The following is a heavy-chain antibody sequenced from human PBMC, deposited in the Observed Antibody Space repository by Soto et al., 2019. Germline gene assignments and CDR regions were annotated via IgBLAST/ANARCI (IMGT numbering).Heavy chain of an antibody. CDR1: GGSVSSGSYY. V-gene: IGHV4-61*01. J-gene: IGHJ4*02. CDR2: IYYSGST. D-gene: IGHD2-2*01. CDR3: ARAPTDIVVVPAATGFDY. Sequence: SETLSLTCTVSGGSVSSGSYYWSWIRQPPGKGLEWIGYIYYSGSTNYNPSLKSRVTISVDTSKNQFSLKLSSVTAADTAVYYFARAPTDIVVVPAATGFDYWGQGTLVTVSS.